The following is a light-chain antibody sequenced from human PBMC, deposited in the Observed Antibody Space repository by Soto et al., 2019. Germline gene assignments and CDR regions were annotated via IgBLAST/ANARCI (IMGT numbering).Light chain of an antibody. V-gene: IGLV2-8*01. CDR2: EVS. CDR3: ATWDDSLKTYV. CDR1: SSDIGTYDY. Sequence: QSALTQPPSASGSPGQSVTISCTGTSSDIGTYDYVSWYQHLPDKAPKLIIYEVSKRPSGVPDRFSGSKSGNTASLTVSGLQAEDEGDYYCATWDDSLKTYVFGNGTKVTVL. J-gene: IGLJ1*01.